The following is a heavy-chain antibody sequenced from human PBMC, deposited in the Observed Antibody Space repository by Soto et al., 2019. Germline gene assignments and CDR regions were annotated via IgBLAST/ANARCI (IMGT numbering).Heavy chain of an antibody. CDR1: GFTFSSYS. D-gene: IGHD2-2*01. Sequence: GGSLRLSCAAFGFTFSSYSMNWVRQAPGKGLEWVSSISSSSSYIYYADSVKGRFTISRDNSKNTLYLQMNSLRNEDTAVYFCARRHCSSSSCHSSSGMDVWGQGTTVTVSS. V-gene: IGHV3-21*01. CDR3: ARRHCSSSSCHSSSGMDV. J-gene: IGHJ6*02. CDR2: ISSSSSYI.